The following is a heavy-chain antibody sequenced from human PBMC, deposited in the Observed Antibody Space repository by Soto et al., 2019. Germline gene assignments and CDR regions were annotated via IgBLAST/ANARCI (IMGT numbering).Heavy chain of an antibody. CDR1: GYTFTSYG. Sequence: GASVEVSCKASGYTFTSYGISWVRQAPGQGLEGMGWISAYNGNTNYAQKLQGRVTMTTDTSTSTAYMELRSLRSDDTAVYYCARVQTYCDFWSGYYTAFYYDSSGYFFDYWGQGTLVTVSS. CDR2: ISAYNGNT. V-gene: IGHV1-18*01. J-gene: IGHJ4*02. CDR3: ARVQTYCDFWSGYYTAFYYDSSGYFFDY. D-gene: IGHD3-3*01.